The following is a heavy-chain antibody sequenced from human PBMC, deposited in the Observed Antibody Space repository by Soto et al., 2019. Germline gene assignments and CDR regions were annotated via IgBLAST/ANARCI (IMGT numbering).Heavy chain of an antibody. CDR2: IYYSGST. J-gene: IGHJ4*02. D-gene: IGHD4-17*01. Sequence: SETLSLTCTVSGGSISSSSYYWGWIRQPPGKGLEWIGSIYYSGSTYYNPSLKSRVTISVDTSKNQFSLKLSSVTAADTAVYYCARPEGDYDSYFDYWGQGTLVTSPQ. CDR3: ARPEGDYDSYFDY. V-gene: IGHV4-39*01. CDR1: GGSISSSSYY.